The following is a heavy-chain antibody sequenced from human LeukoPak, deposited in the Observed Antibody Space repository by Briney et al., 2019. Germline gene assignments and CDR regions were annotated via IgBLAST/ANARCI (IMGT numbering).Heavy chain of an antibody. CDR2: INPNSGGT. J-gene: IGHJ4*02. D-gene: IGHD1-14*01. CDR1: GYTFTGYY. V-gene: IGHV1-2*06. Sequence: ASVKVSCKASGYTFTGYYMHWVRQAPGQGLEWMGRINPNSGGTSYAQKFQGRVTMTRDTSTSTVYMELSSLRSEDTAVYYCARDTEGSIIFDYWGQGTLVTVSS. CDR3: ARDTEGSIIFDY.